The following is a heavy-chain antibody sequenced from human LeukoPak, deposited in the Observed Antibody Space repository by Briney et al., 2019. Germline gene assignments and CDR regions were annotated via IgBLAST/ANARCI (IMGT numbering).Heavy chain of an antibody. CDR3: ASYSSGQLPRDAFDI. Sequence: GGSLRLSCAASGFTFSSYSMNWVRQAPGKGLEWVSSISSSSSYIYYADSVKGRFTISRDNAKNSLYLQMNSLRAEDTAVYYCASYSSGQLPRDAFDIWGQGTMVTVSS. CDR1: GFTFSSYS. V-gene: IGHV3-21*01. CDR2: ISSSSSYI. J-gene: IGHJ3*02. D-gene: IGHD6-19*01.